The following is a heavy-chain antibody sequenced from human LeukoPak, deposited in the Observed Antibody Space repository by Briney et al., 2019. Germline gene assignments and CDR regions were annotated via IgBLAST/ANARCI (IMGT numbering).Heavy chain of an antibody. D-gene: IGHD3-10*01. J-gene: IGHJ4*02. Sequence: PSETLSLTCTVSGGSISGYYWSWIRQPPGTGLEWIGYIYYSGSTNYNPSLKSRVTMSVDTSKSQSSLKLSSVTAADTALYYCARHHYASGTHTPYYFDFWGQGTLVTVSS. CDR3: ARHHYASGTHTPYYFDF. CDR1: GGSISGYY. V-gene: IGHV4-59*01. CDR2: IYYSGST.